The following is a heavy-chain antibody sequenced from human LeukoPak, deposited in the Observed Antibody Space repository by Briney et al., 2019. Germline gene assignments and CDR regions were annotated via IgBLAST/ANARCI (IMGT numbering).Heavy chain of an antibody. D-gene: IGHD5-24*01. V-gene: IGHV1-46*01. Sequence: ASVQVSCKASGYTFTSYYMHSVRQAPGQGLEWMGIINPSRGTTSYAQKFQGRATMTRDPSTSTLSMELSSRRSEDPAVYYCARVSGRWLQSYFDYWGQRTLVTVSS. CDR3: ARVSGRWLQSYFDY. CDR2: INPSRGTT. CDR1: GYTFTSYY. J-gene: IGHJ4*02.